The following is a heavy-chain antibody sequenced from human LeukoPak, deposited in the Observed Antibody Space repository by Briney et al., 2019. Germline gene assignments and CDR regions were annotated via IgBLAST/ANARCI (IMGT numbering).Heavy chain of an antibody. D-gene: IGHD1/OR15-1a*01. Sequence: QPGGSLRLSCAASGFTFSSYSMNWVRQAPGKGLEWVSYIITXXXIXXYADSVXGRFTISRDNAKNSLYLQMNSLRAEDTALYYCARGTYYFDYWGQGTLVTVSS. J-gene: IGHJ4*02. CDR1: GFTFSSYS. CDR2: IITXXXIX. V-gene: IGHV3-48*01. CDR3: ARGTYYFDY.